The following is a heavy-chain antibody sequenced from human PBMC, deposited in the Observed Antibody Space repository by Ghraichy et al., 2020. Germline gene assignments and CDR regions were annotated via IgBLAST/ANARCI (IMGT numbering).Heavy chain of an antibody. Sequence: SVKVSCKASGGTFSSYAISWVRQAPGQGLEWMGGIIPIFGTANYAQKFQGRVTITADKSTSTAYMELSSLRSEDTAVYYCARDNTRIAAASDRGGDAFDIWGQGTMVTVSS. CDR1: GGTFSSYA. CDR3: ARDNTRIAAASDRGGDAFDI. V-gene: IGHV1-69*06. D-gene: IGHD6-13*01. CDR2: IIPIFGTA. J-gene: IGHJ3*02.